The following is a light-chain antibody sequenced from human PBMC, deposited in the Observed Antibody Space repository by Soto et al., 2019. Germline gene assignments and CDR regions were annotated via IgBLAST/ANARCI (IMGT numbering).Light chain of an antibody. J-gene: IGKJ4*01. V-gene: IGKV3-11*01. Sequence: EIVLTQSPATLSLSPGERATLSCRASQSVSSYLGWYQRKPGQAPRLLIYDASNRATGIPARFSGSGSGTDFTLTISSLEPEDFAVYYCQQRSNWPLTFGGGTKVDIK. CDR2: DAS. CDR3: QQRSNWPLT. CDR1: QSVSSY.